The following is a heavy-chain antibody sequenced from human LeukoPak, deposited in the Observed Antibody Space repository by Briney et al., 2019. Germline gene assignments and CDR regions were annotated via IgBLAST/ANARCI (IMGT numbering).Heavy chain of an antibody. CDR1: GGSISSGGYS. V-gene: IGHV4-30-2*01. CDR2: IYHSGST. Sequence: SETLSLTCAVSGGSISSGGYSWSWIRQPPGKGLEWIGYIYHSGSTYYNPSLKSRVTISVDRSKNQFSLKLSSVTAADTAVYYCARRRSDAFDIWGQGTMVTVSS. J-gene: IGHJ3*02. CDR3: ARRRSDAFDI.